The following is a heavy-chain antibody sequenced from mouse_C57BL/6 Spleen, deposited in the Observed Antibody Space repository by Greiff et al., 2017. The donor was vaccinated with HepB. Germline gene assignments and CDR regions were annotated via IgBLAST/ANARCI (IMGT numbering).Heavy chain of an antibody. D-gene: IGHD1-1*01. CDR2: IDPSDSYT. V-gene: IGHV1-50*01. Sequence: QVQLQQPGAELVKPGASVKLSCKASGYTFTSYWMQWVKQRPGQGLEWIGEIDPSDSYTNYNQKFKGKATLTVDTSSSTAYMQLSSLTSEDSAVYYCARRDCTTVVATRGAMDYWGQGTSVTVSS. J-gene: IGHJ4*01. CDR3: ARRDCTTVVATRGAMDY. CDR1: GYTFTSYW.